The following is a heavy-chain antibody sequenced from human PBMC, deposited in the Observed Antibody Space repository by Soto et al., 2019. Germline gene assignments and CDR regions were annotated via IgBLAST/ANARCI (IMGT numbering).Heavy chain of an antibody. CDR2: ISSSGGST. CDR3: AKDKYDGNPGTKGFDS. CDR1: GFTFSFYA. D-gene: IGHD2-8*01. Sequence: EVQLLESGGGLVQPGGSLRLSCAASGFTFSFYAMSWVRQAPGKGLEWVSAISSSGGSTYYADSVKGRFTISRDNSKNTLSLQMNSLRAEDTALYYCAKDKYDGNPGTKGFDSWAQGTLVTVSS. V-gene: IGHV3-23*01. J-gene: IGHJ4*02.